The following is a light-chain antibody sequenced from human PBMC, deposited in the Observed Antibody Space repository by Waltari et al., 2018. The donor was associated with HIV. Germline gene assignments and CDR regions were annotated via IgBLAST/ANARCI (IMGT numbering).Light chain of an antibody. CDR1: QSVGTN. V-gene: IGKV3-15*01. Sequence: EIVMPQSPATMSVSPGDRATLSCRASQSVGTNLAWYQQTPGQAPRLLIYRTSTRATGIPARFSGSGSGTEFTLTISSLQSEDSAVYYCQQYNIWPLITFGQGTRLEIK. J-gene: IGKJ5*01. CDR2: RTS. CDR3: QQYNIWPLIT.